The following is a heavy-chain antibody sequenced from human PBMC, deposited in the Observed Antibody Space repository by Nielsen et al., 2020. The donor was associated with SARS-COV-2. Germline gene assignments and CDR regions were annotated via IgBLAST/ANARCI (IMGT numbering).Heavy chain of an antibody. J-gene: IGHJ5*02. CDR1: GGSISSGGFY. CDR3: ARASDEARNPNCFDP. CDR2: IYYSGST. Sequence: LRLSCPVSGGSISSGGFYWSWIRQHPGKGLEWIGYIYYSGSTYYNPSLKSRLTMSVDTSKNQFSLKLSSVTAADTAVYYCARASDEARNPNCFDPWGQGTQVTVSS. V-gene: IGHV4-31*03.